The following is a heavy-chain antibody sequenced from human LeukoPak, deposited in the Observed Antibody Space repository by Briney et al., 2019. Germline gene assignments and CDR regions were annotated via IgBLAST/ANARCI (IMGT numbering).Heavy chain of an antibody. CDR3: ARGPLQYCSGTSCYFDP. CDR2: IKQDGSEK. J-gene: IGHJ5*02. CDR1: GFTFSSYW. D-gene: IGHD2-2*01. V-gene: IGHV3-7*01. Sequence: GGSLGLSCAASGFTFSSYWLSWVRQTPGKGLEWVANIKQDGSEKYYVDSVKGRFTISRDNAENSLYLQMNSLRAEGTAVYFCARGPLQYCSGTSCYFDPWGQGTLVTVSS.